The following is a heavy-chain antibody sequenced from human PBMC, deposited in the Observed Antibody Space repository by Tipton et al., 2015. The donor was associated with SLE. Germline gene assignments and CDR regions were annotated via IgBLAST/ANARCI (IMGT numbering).Heavy chain of an antibody. CDR2: IFYSGDT. Sequence: TLSLTCTVSGYSISSGFSWGWIRQSPRKGLEWIGNIFYSGDTYYNPSLSSRVAMSLDTSKSQFSLQLRSVTAADTAVYFCARRGKSYYFDYWAQGILVTVSS. CDR1: GYSISSGFS. V-gene: IGHV4-38-2*02. J-gene: IGHJ4*02. CDR3: ARRGKSYYFDY.